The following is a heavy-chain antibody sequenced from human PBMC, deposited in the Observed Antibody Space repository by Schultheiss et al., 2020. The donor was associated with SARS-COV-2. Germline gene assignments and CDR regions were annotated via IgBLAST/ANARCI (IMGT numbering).Heavy chain of an antibody. J-gene: IGHJ3*02. CDR2: IKQDGSEK. V-gene: IGHV3-7*03. CDR3: ARDGCSTSCFDAFDI. D-gene: IGHD2-2*01. Sequence: GGSLRLSCAASGFTFSSYGMHWVRQAPGKGLEWVANIKQDGSEKYYVDSVKGRFTISRDNAKNSLYLQMNSLRAEDTAVYYCARDGCSTSCFDAFDIWGQGTMVTVSS. CDR1: GFTFSSYG.